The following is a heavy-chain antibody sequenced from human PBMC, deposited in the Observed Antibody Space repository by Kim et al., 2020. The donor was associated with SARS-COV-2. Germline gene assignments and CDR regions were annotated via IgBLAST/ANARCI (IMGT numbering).Heavy chain of an antibody. CDR1: GFTFSSYS. CDR3: ARCANVAVPAYGMDV. V-gene: IGHV3-21*01. J-gene: IGHJ6*02. Sequence: GGSLRLSCTASGFTFSSYSMNWVRQAPGKGLEWVSSISSSSNYIYYADSVKGRFTISRDNAKNSLYLQMNGLRAEDTAVYYCARCANVAVPAYGMDVWGQGTTVADAS. CDR2: ISSSSNYI. D-gene: IGHD2-2*01.